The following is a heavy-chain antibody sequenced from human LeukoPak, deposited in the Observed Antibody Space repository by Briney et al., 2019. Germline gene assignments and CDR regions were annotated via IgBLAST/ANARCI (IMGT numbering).Heavy chain of an antibody. D-gene: IGHD3-10*01. V-gene: IGHV3-23*01. Sequence: PGGSLRLSCAASGFTFSSYAMSWVRQAPGKGLEWVSAISGSGGSTYYADSVKGRFAISRDNSKNTLYLQMNSLRAEDTAVYYCAKGETYYYGSGSYSIDYWGQGTLVTVSS. CDR2: ISGSGGST. J-gene: IGHJ4*02. CDR1: GFTFSSYA. CDR3: AKGETYYYGSGSYSIDY.